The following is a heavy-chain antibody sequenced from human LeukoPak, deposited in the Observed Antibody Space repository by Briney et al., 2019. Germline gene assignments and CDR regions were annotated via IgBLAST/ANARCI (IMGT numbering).Heavy chain of an antibody. CDR1: GGTFSSYA. Sequence: ASVKVSCKASGGTFSSYAISWVRQAPGQGLEWMGGIIPIFGTANYAQKFQGRVTITADESTSTAYMELSSLRSEDTAVCYCAREAAAGSYGMDVWGQGTTVTVSS. J-gene: IGHJ6*02. CDR2: IIPIFGTA. D-gene: IGHD6-13*01. V-gene: IGHV1-69*13. CDR3: AREAAAGSYGMDV.